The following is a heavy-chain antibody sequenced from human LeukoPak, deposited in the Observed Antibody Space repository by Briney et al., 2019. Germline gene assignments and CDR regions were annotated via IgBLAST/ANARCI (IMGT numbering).Heavy chain of an antibody. Sequence: GSLRLSCAASGFTFSSYAMTWVRQAPGKGLERVSVISGSGGRTYYADSVKGRFTISRDNSKNTLYPQMSSLRAEDTAVYYCAKDRGGGNLDFDYWGQGTLVTVSS. J-gene: IGHJ4*02. CDR3: AKDRGGGNLDFDY. CDR1: GFTFSSYA. V-gene: IGHV3-23*01. CDR2: ISGSGGRT. D-gene: IGHD2-15*01.